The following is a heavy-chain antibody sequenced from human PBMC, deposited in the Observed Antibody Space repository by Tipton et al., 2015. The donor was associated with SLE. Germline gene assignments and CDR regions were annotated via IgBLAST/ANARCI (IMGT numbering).Heavy chain of an antibody. CDR1: GGSISSYY. D-gene: IGHD1-26*01. J-gene: IGHJ4*02. CDR2: IYYSGST. V-gene: IGHV4-39*07. Sequence: GLVKPSETLSLTCTVSGGSISSYYWSWIRQPPGKGLEWIGSIYYSGSTYYNPSLKSRVTISSDTSQNQFSLELNSVTAADTAVYYCARDHAGSGSHTFDYWGQGTLVTVSS. CDR3: ARDHAGSGSHTFDY.